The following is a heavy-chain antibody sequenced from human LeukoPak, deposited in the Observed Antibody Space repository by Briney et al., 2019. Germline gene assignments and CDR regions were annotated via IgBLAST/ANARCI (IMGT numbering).Heavy chain of an antibody. J-gene: IGHJ6*02. CDR3: ARDLHGDYVSDRYYGMDV. CDR1: GFTVSSNY. V-gene: IGHV3-53*01. D-gene: IGHD4-17*01. Sequence: PGGSLRLSCAASGFTVSSNYMSWVRQAPGKGLEWVSVIYSGGSTYYADSVKGRFTISRDNSKNTLYLQMNSLRVEDTAVYYCARDLHGDYVSDRYYGMDVWGQGTTVTVSS. CDR2: IYSGGST.